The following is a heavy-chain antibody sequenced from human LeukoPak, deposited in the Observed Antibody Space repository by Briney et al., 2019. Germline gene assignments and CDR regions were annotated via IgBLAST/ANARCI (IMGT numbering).Heavy chain of an antibody. CDR3: ARGLHRDIVVVPAAPHYGMDV. V-gene: IGHV4-34*01. D-gene: IGHD2-2*01. CDR2: INHSGST. CDR1: GGSISSYY. Sequence: SETLSLTCTVSGGSISSYYWSWIRQPPGKGLEWIGEINHSGSTNYNPSLKSRVTISVDTSKNQFSLKLSSVTAADTVVYYCARGLHRDIVVVPAAPHYGMDVWGQGTTVTVSS. J-gene: IGHJ6*02.